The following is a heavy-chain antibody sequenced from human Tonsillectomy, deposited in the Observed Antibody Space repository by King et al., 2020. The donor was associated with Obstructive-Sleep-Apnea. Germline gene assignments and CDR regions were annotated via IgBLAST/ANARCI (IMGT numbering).Heavy chain of an antibody. CDR1: GITFRDAW. J-gene: IGHJ4*02. CDR3: TWMTTVTTIDF. D-gene: IGHD4-17*01. Sequence: VQLVESGGGLVKPGGSLRVSLAVSGITFRDAWMSWVRQAPGKGLGWGGRIKSQGGGGTTDYAAPVKGRFIISRDASKKTLYLQMNSLKIEDTAVYYCTWMTTVTTIDFWGQGTQVTVSS. V-gene: IGHV3-15*01. CDR2: IKSQGGGGTT.